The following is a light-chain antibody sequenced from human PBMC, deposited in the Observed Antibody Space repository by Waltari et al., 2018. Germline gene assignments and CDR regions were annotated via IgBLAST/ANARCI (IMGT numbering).Light chain of an antibody. CDR2: DAS. CDR1: QSVGRT. CDR3: QKYGTLPAT. Sequence: EIVLTQSPGTLSLPPGERATLSCRATQSVGRTLAWYQQKPGQAPRLLIYDASSRATGIPDRFSGSGYGTDFSLTISRLEPEDFAVYYCQKYGTLPATFGQGTKVEIK. J-gene: IGKJ1*01. V-gene: IGKV3-20*01.